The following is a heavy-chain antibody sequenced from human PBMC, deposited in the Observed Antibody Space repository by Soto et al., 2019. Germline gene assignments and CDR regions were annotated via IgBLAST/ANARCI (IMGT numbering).Heavy chain of an antibody. CDR1: GGTFSSYT. V-gene: IGHV1-69*02. J-gene: IGHJ6*02. CDR2: IIPILDIA. CDR3: ARTPGELHDYYDYGMDV. D-gene: IGHD1-26*01. Sequence: QVQLVQSGAEVKKPGSSVKVSCKASGGTFSSYTISWVRQAPGQGLEWMGRIIPILDIANYAQKFQGRVTITTDKSTSTDYMELSSLISEDTAVSYCARTPGELHDYYDYGMDVWGQGNTVTVS.